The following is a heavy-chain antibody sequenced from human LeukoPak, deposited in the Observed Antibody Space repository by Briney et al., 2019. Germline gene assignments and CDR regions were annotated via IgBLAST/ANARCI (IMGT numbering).Heavy chain of an antibody. CDR1: GGSISSYY. D-gene: IGHD6-19*01. CDR2: IYYTGAT. V-gene: IGHV4-59*08. J-gene: IGHJ4*02. CDR3: AKYGGSGWVIDY. Sequence: SETLSLTCTVSGGSISSYYWSWIRQPPGKGLEWIGYIYYTGATSYNPSLKSRVTISVDTSKKQFSLKLTSVTAADTAVYYCAKYGGSGWVIDYWGQGTLVTVSS.